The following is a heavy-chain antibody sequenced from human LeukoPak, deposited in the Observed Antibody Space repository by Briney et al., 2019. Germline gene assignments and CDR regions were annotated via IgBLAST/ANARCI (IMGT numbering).Heavy chain of an antibody. CDR2: FSGNGGAT. D-gene: IGHD2/OR15-2a*01. V-gene: IGHV3-23*01. CDR1: GFSFSAVP. J-gene: IGHJ4*02. CDR3: ARVHAHLDYFFDH. Sequence: PGGSLRLSCEASGFSFSAVPMTWVRRAPGKGLEWVSYFSGNGGATYLVDSVKGRFTVSRDNSKNTLYLEMKSLRVEDTAVYYCARVHAHLDYFFDHWGQGALVTVSS.